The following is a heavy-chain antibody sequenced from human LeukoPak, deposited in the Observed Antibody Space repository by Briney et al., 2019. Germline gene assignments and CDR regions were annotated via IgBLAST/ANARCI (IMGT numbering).Heavy chain of an antibody. CDR3: VRDAEGAAISVNYWFDP. Sequence: GASVKVSCKASGFTFTSYDINWVRQASGQGLEWVGWMNPNNGNTGYAQKFQGRVTMTRDTSISTAYLELTGLRSEDTAVYYCVRDAEGAAISVNYWFDPWGQGTLVTVSS. J-gene: IGHJ5*02. V-gene: IGHV1-8*01. CDR2: MNPNNGNT. CDR1: GFTFTSYD. D-gene: IGHD2-2*02.